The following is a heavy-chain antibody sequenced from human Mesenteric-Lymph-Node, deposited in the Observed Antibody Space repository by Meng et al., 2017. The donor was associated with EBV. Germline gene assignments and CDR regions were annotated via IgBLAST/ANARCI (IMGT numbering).Heavy chain of an antibody. J-gene: IGHJ4*02. D-gene: IGHD2-15*01. V-gene: IGHV4-39*07. Sequence: QLLMCGSRPVRVKPSDTLALTVPVSGCSMSSRRYFWGWIRQPPGKWLEWIGSIYYSGSTYYNPSLKSRVTISADKSKNQFSLKLNSVTAADTAVYYCARSPCWYSLDYWGQGTLVTVSS. CDR2: IYYSGST. CDR3: ARSPCWYSLDY. CDR1: GCSMSSRRYF.